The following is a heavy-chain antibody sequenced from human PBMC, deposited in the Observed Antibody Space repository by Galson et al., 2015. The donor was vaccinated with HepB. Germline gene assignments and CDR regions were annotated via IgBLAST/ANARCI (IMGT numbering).Heavy chain of an antibody. CDR2: IWYDGSNK. Sequence: SLRLSCAASGFTFSSYGMHWVRQAPGKGLEWVAVIWYDGSNKYYADSVKGRFTISRDNSKNTLYLQMNSLRAEDTAVYYCARSPGGEVHQWLLYPGMDVWGQGTTVTVSS. CDR3: ARSPGGEVHQWLLYPGMDV. V-gene: IGHV3-33*01. CDR1: GFTFSSYG. D-gene: IGHD3-3*01. J-gene: IGHJ6*02.